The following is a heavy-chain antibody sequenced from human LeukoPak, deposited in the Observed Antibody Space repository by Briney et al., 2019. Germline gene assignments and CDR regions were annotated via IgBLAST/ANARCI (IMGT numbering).Heavy chain of an antibody. Sequence: SETLSLTCTVSGGSITNYYGTWIRQPPGKGLEWIGYISYNGNTNYNPSLKSRVTISIDSSKNQFSLRLSSVTAADTAVYYCSRAPFSNPEFWGQGTLVAVSS. D-gene: IGHD4-11*01. J-gene: IGHJ4*02. CDR3: SRAPFSNPEF. CDR1: GGSITNYY. V-gene: IGHV4-59*01. CDR2: ISYNGNT.